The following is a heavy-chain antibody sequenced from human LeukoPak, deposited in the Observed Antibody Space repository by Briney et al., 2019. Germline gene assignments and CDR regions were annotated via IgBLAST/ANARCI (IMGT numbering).Heavy chain of an antibody. J-gene: IGHJ4*02. CDR2: ISYDGSNK. Sequence: QAPXXXLEWVAVISYDGSNKYYADSVKGRFTISRDNSKNTLYLQMNSLRAEDTAVYYCARDRWPPTTWGQGTLVTVSS. CDR3: ARDRWPPTT. D-gene: IGHD4-23*01. V-gene: IGHV3-30-3*01.